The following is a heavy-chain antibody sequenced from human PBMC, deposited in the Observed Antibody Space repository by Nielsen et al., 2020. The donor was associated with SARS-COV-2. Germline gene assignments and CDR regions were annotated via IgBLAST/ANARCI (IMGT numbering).Heavy chain of an antibody. CDR1: GYTFTDYY. CDR2: INPYSGGT. J-gene: IGHJ6*02. V-gene: IGHV1-2*06. Sequence: ASVKVSCKASGYTFTDYYIHWVRQAPGQGLEWMGRINPYSGGTNYAQKFQGTVNMTRDASISTVYMELTSDDTAVYYCARARATIFGLVMSYGMDVWGQGTTVAVSS. CDR3: ARARATIFGLVMSYGMDV. D-gene: IGHD3/OR15-3a*01.